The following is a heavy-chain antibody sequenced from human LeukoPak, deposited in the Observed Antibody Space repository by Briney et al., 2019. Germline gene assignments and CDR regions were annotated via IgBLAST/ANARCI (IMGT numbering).Heavy chain of an antibody. J-gene: IGHJ4*02. CDR3: ATPNHVAPALGYFDS. D-gene: IGHD5-18*01. CDR2: IIPIFGTA. CDR1: GGTFSSYA. Sequence: ASVKVSCKASGGTFSSYAISWVRQAPGQGLEWMGGIIPIFGTANYAQKFQGRVTITADESTSTAYMDLRSLRSDDTAVYYCATPNHVAPALGYFDSWGQGTLVTVSS. V-gene: IGHV1-69*13.